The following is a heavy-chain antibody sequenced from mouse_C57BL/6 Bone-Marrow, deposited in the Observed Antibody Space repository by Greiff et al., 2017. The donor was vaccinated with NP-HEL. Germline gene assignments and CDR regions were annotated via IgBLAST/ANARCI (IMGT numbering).Heavy chain of an antibody. CDR2: IDPENGDT. Sequence: EVMLVESGAELVRPGASVKLSCTASGFNIKDDYMHWVKQRPEQGLEWIGWIDPENGDTEYASKFQGKATITADTSSNTAYLQLSSLTSEDTAVYYCTTDDYGYFDVWGTGTTVTVSA. D-gene: IGHD2-3*01. CDR3: TTDDYGYFDV. CDR1: GFNIKDDY. V-gene: IGHV14-4*01. J-gene: IGHJ1*03.